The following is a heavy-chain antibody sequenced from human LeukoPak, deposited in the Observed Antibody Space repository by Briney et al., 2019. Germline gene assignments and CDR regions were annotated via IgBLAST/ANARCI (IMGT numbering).Heavy chain of an antibody. D-gene: IGHD3-10*01. CDR3: AKVTYGSGTYGAFDY. J-gene: IGHJ4*02. CDR2: IRGTGTST. V-gene: IGHV3-23*01. Sequence: GGTLRLSCAGSGFTFSSYGMSWVRQAPGKGLEWVSAIRGTGTSTYYADSVKGRFTISRDNSKNTLYLQMNSLRAEDTAVYYCAKVTYGSGTYGAFDYWGQGTLVTVSS. CDR1: GFTFSSYG.